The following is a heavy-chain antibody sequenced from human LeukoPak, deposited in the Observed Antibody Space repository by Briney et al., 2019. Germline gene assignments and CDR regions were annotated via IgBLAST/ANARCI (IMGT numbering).Heavy chain of an antibody. CDR1: GYTFTGYY. CDR3: ARGPVLRFLEWLSPSGYYYYGMDV. Sequence: ASVKVSCKASGYTFTGYYMHWVRQAPGQGLEWMGWINPNSGGTNYAQKFQGWVTMTRDTSISTAYMELSRLRSDDTAVYYCARGPVLRFLEWLSPSGYYYYGMDVWGQGTTVTVSS. CDR2: INPNSGGT. J-gene: IGHJ6*02. D-gene: IGHD3-3*01. V-gene: IGHV1-2*04.